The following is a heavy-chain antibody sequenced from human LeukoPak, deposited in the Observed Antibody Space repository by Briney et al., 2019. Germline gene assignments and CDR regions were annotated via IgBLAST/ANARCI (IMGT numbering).Heavy chain of an antibody. CDR1: GYSFSSYD. V-gene: IGHV3-48*03. CDR2: ISSSGRTV. J-gene: IGHJ4*02. CDR3: ARQIVGATGLDY. D-gene: IGHD1-26*01. Sequence: GGSLRLSCAASGYSFSSYDMKWVRQAPGKGLEWVSYISSSGRTVYYADSVKGRFTISRDNAKDSLYLQMNSLRAEDTAVYYCARQIVGATGLDYWGQGTLVTVSS.